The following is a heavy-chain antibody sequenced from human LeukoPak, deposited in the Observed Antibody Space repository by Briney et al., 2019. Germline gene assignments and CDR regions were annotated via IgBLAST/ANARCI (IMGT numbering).Heavy chain of an antibody. CDR3: ARVMNRGGFDY. J-gene: IGHJ4*02. V-gene: IGHV4-4*02. D-gene: IGHD3-16*01. Sequence: PSETLSLTCAVSGGAISSSNWWSWVRQPPGEGLEWIGEIYHSGSTNYNPSLKSRVTISVDKSKNQFSLKLSSVSAADTAVYYCARVMNRGGFDYWGQGTLVTVSS. CDR1: GGAISSSNW. CDR2: IYHSGST.